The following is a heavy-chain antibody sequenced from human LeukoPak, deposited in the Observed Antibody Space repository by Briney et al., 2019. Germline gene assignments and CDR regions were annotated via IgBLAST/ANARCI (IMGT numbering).Heavy chain of an antibody. Sequence: GGSLRLSCAASGFTFSSYEMNWVRQAPGKGLEWVSYISSSSSTIYYADSVKGRFTISRDNAKNSLYLQINSLRAEDTAVYYCVGGARGYNWYFDLWGRGTLVTVSS. CDR3: VGGARGYNWYFDL. V-gene: IGHV3-48*03. CDR2: ISSSSSTI. CDR1: GFTFSSYE. D-gene: IGHD1-26*01. J-gene: IGHJ2*01.